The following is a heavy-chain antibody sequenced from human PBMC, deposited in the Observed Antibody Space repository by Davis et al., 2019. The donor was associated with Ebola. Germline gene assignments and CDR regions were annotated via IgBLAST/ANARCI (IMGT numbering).Heavy chain of an antibody. D-gene: IGHD3-10*01. J-gene: IGHJ6*02. Sequence: SETLSLTCTVSGGSVSSGSYYWSWIRQPPGKGLEWIGYIYYSGSTNYNPSLKSRVTISVDTSKNQFSLKLSSVTAADTAVYYCARRVGSGYYYYYGMDVWGQGTTVTVSS. CDR3: ARRVGSGYYYYYGMDV. V-gene: IGHV4-61*01. CDR2: IYYSGST. CDR1: GGSVSSGSYY.